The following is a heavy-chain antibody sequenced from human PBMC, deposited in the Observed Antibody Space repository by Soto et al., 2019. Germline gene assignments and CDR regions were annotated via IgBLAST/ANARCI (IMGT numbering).Heavy chain of an antibody. CDR2: IYSGGRT. V-gene: IGHV3-53*01. CDR3: ARGIAAAGPFDY. D-gene: IGHD6-13*01. CDR1: GFTVSSNY. Sequence: EVQLVESGGGLIQPGGSLRLSCAASGFTVSSNYMSWVRQAPGKGLEWVSVIYSGGRTYYADSVKGRFTISRDISKNTLYPQMNSLRAEDTAVYYCARGIAAAGPFDYWGQGTLVTVSS. J-gene: IGHJ4*02.